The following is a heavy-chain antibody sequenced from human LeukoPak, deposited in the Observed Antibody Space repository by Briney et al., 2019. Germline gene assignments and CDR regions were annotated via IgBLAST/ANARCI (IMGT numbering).Heavy chain of an antibody. CDR3: ARDRGVVVPAAIDHV. V-gene: IGHV3-23*01. J-gene: IGHJ3*01. Sequence: PGGSLRLSCAASGFTFSSYAMSWVRQAPGKGLEWVSAISGSGGSTYYADSVKGRFTISRDNSKNTLYLQMDSLSAEDTAVFYCARDRGVVVPAAIDHVWGQGTMVTVSS. CDR1: GFTFSSYA. CDR2: ISGSGGST. D-gene: IGHD2-2*01.